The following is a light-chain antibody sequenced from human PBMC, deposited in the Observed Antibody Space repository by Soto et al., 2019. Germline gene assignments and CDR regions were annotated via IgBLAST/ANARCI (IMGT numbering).Light chain of an antibody. CDR2: GTS. CDR1: QNISSNY. V-gene: IGKV3-20*01. J-gene: IGKJ1*01. CDR3: QQYVSWT. Sequence: EIVLTQSPGTLSVSPGERATLSCRTSQNISSNYLAWYQQKPGQAPSILIYGTSSRPTGIPDRFSGSGSGTDFPLTIRRLEPDDTAIYYCQQYVSWTFGEGTKVVIK.